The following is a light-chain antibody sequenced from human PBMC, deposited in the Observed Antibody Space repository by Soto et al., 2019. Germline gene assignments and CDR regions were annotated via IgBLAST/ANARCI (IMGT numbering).Light chain of an antibody. Sequence: DIVMTQSPDSLAVSLGERATINCKSSLSVFYGSKNKNYLAWYQQKPGQPPKLLIYWASTRVSGVPDRFSGSGSGPDFTLTISSLQAEDVAVYYCHQYYSSPRTFGQGTKVEIK. V-gene: IGKV4-1*01. CDR3: HQYYSSPRT. CDR1: LSVFYGSKNKNY. CDR2: WAS. J-gene: IGKJ1*01.